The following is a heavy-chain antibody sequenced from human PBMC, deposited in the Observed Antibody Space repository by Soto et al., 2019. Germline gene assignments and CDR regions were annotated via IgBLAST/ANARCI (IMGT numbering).Heavy chain of an antibody. J-gene: IGHJ4*02. D-gene: IGHD6-13*01. CDR1: GFTFHDYA. CDR3: AKGGIAVACPSGY. V-gene: IGHV3-9*01. CDR2: ISWNSGSI. Sequence: EVQLVESGGGLVQPGRSLRLSCAASGFTFHDYAMHWVRQAPGKGLEWVSGISWNSGSIGYADSVKGRFTISRDNAKNSLYLQMSILSAEDTALYYCAKGGIAVACPSGYWGQGTLVTV.